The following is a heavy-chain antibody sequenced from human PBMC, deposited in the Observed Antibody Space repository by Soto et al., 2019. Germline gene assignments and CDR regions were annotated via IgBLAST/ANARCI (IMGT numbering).Heavy chain of an antibody. J-gene: IGHJ4*02. CDR3: AKTQVLRYFDWLSPYYFDY. CDR1: GFTFSSYA. CDR2: ISGSGGST. Sequence: GGSLRLSCAASGFTFSSYAMSWVRQAPGKGLEWVSAISGSGGSTYYADSVKGRFTISRDNSKNTLYLQMNSLRAEDTAVYYCAKTQVLRYFDWLSPYYFDYWGQGTLVTV. V-gene: IGHV3-23*01. D-gene: IGHD3-9*01.